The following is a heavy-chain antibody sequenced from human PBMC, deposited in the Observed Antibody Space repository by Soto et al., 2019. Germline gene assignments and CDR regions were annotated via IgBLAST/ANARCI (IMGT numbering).Heavy chain of an antibody. D-gene: IGHD6-13*01. CDR1: GYSFTSYW. Sequence: PGESLKISCKGSGYSFTSYWIGWVRQMPGKGLEWMGIIYPGDSNTRYSPSFQGQVTISADKSISTAYLQWSSLKASDTAMYYCARGGLSSSWLPAHNWFDPWGQGTLVTVSS. CDR3: ARGGLSSSWLPAHNWFDP. CDR2: IYPGDSNT. J-gene: IGHJ5*02. V-gene: IGHV5-51*01.